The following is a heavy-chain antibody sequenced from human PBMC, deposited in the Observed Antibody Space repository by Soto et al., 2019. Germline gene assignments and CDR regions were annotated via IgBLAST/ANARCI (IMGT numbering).Heavy chain of an antibody. CDR2: ISTSSSII. CDR1: GFTFSNYK. D-gene: IGHD2-15*01. Sequence: EVQLVESGGGLVQPGGSLRLSCVASGFTFSNYKMSWVRQAPGKGLEWVSYISTSSSIINYADSVKGRFTIYRDNAKNSLYLQMNSLRDEDTGVYYCVRDLLVAAPTNKYWGQGTLVTVSS. V-gene: IGHV3-48*02. J-gene: IGHJ4*02. CDR3: VRDLLVAAPTNKY.